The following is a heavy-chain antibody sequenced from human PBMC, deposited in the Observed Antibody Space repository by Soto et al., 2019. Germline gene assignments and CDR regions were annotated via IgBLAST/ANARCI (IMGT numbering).Heavy chain of an antibody. V-gene: IGHV3-48*03. J-gene: IGHJ6*02. CDR3: ARDPAIYSGKFDYGLDV. CDR2: IGTSGKTI. D-gene: IGHD4-4*01. CDR1: GFTFSSYE. Sequence: EVQLVESGGGLVQAGGSLRLFCAVSGFTFSSYEMNWVRQAPGKGLEWVSYIGTSGKTIYYADSVRGRFTSSRDNAKNSLYLQRNSLRAEDTAVYFCARDPAIYSGKFDYGLDVWGRGTTVTVSS.